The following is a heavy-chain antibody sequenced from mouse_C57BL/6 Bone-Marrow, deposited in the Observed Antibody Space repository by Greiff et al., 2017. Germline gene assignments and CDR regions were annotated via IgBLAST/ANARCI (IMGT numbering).Heavy chain of an antibody. CDR3: ARQLRLRAMDY. CDR2: ISSGGSYT. J-gene: IGHJ4*01. V-gene: IGHV5-6*01. Sequence: EVMLVASGGDLVKPGGSLKLSCAASGFTFSSYGMSWVRQTPDKRLEWVATISSGGSYTYYPDSVKGRFTISRDNAKNTLYLQMSSLKSEDTAMYYCARQLRLRAMDYWGQGTSVTVSS. D-gene: IGHD3-2*02. CDR1: GFTFSSYG.